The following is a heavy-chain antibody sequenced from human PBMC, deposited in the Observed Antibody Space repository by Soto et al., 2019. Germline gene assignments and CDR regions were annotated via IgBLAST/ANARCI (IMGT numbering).Heavy chain of an antibody. V-gene: IGHV1-69*13. D-gene: IGHD6-6*01. CDR1: GGTFSSYA. CDR2: ITPIFGTA. Sequence: SVKVSCKASGGTFSSYAISWVRQAPGQGLEWMGGITPIFGTANYAQKFQGRVTITADESTSTAYMELSSLRSEDTAVYYCAREPQGYSSSSLSYFDYWGQGTLVTVSS. CDR3: AREPQGYSSSSLSYFDY. J-gene: IGHJ4*02.